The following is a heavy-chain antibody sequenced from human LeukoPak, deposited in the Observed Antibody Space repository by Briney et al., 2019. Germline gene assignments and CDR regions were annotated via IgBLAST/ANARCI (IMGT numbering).Heavy chain of an antibody. CDR2: ISGGTT. D-gene: IGHD6-19*01. CDR3: SRGSGWLSVY. V-gene: IGHV3-49*03. Sequence: GGSLRLSCTASGFTFGDYLMSWFRQAPGKELEWIGFISGGTTEYAASVKGRFTISRDDSTSIAYLQMNSLTTEDTAVYYCSRGSGWLSVYWGQGTLVTVSS. CDR1: GFTFGDYL. J-gene: IGHJ4*02.